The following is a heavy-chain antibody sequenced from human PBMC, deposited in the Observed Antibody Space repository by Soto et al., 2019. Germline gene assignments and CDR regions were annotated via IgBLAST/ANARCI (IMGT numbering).Heavy chain of an antibody. CDR1: GGSFSGYY. D-gene: IGHD6-19*01. Sequence: SETLSLTCAVYGGSFSGYYWSWIRQPPGRGLEWIGEINHSGSTNYNPSLKSRVTISVDTSKSQFSLRLSSVTAADTAVYFCARLPSPVAGRAGAFDIWGQGTMVTVSS. CDR3: ARLPSPVAGRAGAFDI. CDR2: INHSGST. J-gene: IGHJ3*02. V-gene: IGHV4-34*01.